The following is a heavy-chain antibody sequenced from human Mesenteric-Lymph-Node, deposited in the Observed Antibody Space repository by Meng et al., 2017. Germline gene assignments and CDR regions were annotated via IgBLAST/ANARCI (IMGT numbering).Heavy chain of an antibody. CDR3: TTSHSSGWQRGYMDY. V-gene: IGHV1-69*06. CDR1: GGTFSSYA. D-gene: IGHD5-18*01. Sequence: QVRLVQSGAEVQKPGSSVKVSCKASGGTFSSYAISWVRQAPGQGLEWMGGIIPIFGTANYAQKFQGRVTITADKSTSTAYMELSSLRSEDTAVYYCTTSHSSGWQRGYMDYWGQGTLVTVSS. CDR2: IIPIFGTA. J-gene: IGHJ4*02.